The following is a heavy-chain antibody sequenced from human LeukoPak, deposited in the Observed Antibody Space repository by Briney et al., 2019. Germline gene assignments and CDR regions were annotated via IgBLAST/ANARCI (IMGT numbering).Heavy chain of an antibody. CDR3: ATLPSLELRPVGYFDY. Sequence: GGSLRLSCAASGFTFSSYAMSWVRQAPGKGLEWVSAISGSGGSTYYADSVKGRFTISRDNSKNTLYLQMNSLRAEDTAVYYCATLPSLELRPVGYFDYWGQGTLVTVSS. J-gene: IGHJ4*02. CDR2: ISGSGGST. V-gene: IGHV3-23*01. CDR1: GFTFSSYA. D-gene: IGHD1-7*01.